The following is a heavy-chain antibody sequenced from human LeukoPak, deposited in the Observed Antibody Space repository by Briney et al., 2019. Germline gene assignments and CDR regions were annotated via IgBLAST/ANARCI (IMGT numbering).Heavy chain of an antibody. D-gene: IGHD2-2*01. CDR1: GFTFGSYW. J-gene: IGHJ6*02. Sequence: GGSLRLSCAASGFTFGSYWMSWVRQAPGKGLEWVANIKQDGSEKYYVDSVKGRFTISRDNAKNSLYLQMNSLRAEDTAVYYCARDYSGRYCSSTSCYYYYYGMDVWGQGTTVTVSS. V-gene: IGHV3-7*01. CDR3: ARDYSGRYCSSTSCYYYYYGMDV. CDR2: IKQDGSEK.